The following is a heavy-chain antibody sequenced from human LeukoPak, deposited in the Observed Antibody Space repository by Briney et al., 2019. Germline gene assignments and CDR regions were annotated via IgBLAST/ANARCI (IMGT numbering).Heavy chain of an antibody. Sequence: TGGSLRLSCAASGFTFSNYNMNWVRQAPGEGLEWVSSISSSSSYIYYADSVKGRFTISRDTAKNSLYLQMNSLRAEDTAVYYCVRAYCSGGSCYPFDYWGQGTLVTVSS. CDR2: ISSSSSYI. CDR1: GFTFSNYN. V-gene: IGHV3-21*01. CDR3: VRAYCSGGSCYPFDY. D-gene: IGHD2-15*01. J-gene: IGHJ4*02.